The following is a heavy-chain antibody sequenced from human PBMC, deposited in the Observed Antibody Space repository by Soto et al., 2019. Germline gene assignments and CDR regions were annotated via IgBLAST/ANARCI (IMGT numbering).Heavy chain of an antibody. J-gene: IGHJ6*02. CDR2: IWYDGSNK. D-gene: IGHD2-21*02. V-gene: IGHV3-33*01. CDR1: GFTFSNYG. CDR3: ARDRQNCGGDCFTYYYYGMDV. Sequence: GGSLRLSCAASGFTFSNYGMHWVRQAPSKWLEWVAVIWYDGSNKYYADSVKGRFTMSRDNSKNTLYLQMNSLRAEDTAVYYCARDRQNCGGDCFTYYYYGMDVWGQGXTVTVSS.